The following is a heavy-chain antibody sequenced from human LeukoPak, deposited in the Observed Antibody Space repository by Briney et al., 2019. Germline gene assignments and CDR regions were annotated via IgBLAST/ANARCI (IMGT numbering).Heavy chain of an antibody. CDR2: MYHSGST. D-gene: IGHD6-6*01. J-gene: IGHJ5*02. V-gene: IGHV4-38-2*02. Sequence: SETLSLTCTVSGYSISTGYYWGWIRQPPGKGLEWIRSMYHSGSTYYNPSLKSRVTMSADTSKNQFSLKLNSVTAADTAVYYCAKEYSSSSSWFDTWGQGTRVTVSS. CDR1: GYSISTGYY. CDR3: AKEYSSSSSWFDT.